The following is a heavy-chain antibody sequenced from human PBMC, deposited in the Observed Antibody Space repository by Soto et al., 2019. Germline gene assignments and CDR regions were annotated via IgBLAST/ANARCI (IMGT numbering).Heavy chain of an antibody. CDR3: AIHSWGYNGRYFDY. V-gene: IGHV4-30-2*01. CDR2: IYHSGST. Sequence: SETLSLTCAVSGGSISSGGYSWSWIRQPPGKGLEWIGYIYHSGSTYYNPSLKSRVTISVDRSKNQFSLKVNSVTAADTAVYYCAIHSWGYNGRYFDYRGQGTLVTVSS. J-gene: IGHJ4*02. CDR1: GGSISSGGYS. D-gene: IGHD3-22*01.